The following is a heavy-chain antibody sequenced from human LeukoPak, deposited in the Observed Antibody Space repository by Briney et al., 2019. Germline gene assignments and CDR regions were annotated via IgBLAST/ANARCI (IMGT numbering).Heavy chain of an antibody. Sequence: TPVKAPCKAPENTFTTYDINWGRQATGQGLEGMGSMNPNSGNTGYAQKFQGRVTMTSNTSITTAYMQLSSLRAEDTAVYYCARGRGSSHKENWFDPWGQGTLVTVSS. CDR2: MNPNSGNT. J-gene: IGHJ5*02. CDR1: ENTFTTYD. D-gene: IGHD2-15*01. CDR3: ARGRGSSHKENWFDP. V-gene: IGHV1-8*01.